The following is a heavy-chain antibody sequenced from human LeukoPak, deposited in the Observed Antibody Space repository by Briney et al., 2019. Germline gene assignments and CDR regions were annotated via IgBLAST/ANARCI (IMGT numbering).Heavy chain of an antibody. CDR3: AREMGGYPFDY. D-gene: IGHD5-12*01. CDR1: GFTFSSFE. V-gene: IGHV3-48*03. Sequence: GGSLRLSCAASGFTFSSFEMNWVRQAPGKGLEWVSYISTSGTTIYYADSVKGRFTISRDSAKNSLYLQMNSLRAEDTAVYFCAREMGGYPFDYWGQGTLVTVSS. J-gene: IGHJ4*02. CDR2: ISTSGTTI.